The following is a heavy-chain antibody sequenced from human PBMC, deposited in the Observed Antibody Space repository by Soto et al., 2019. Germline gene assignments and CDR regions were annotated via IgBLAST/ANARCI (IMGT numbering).Heavy chain of an antibody. D-gene: IGHD2-2*01. V-gene: IGHV4-59*01. CDR1: GGSISSYY. CDR2: IYYSGSS. CDR3: ARGLVVLVPAATNYYYGMDV. J-gene: IGHJ6*02. Sequence: QVQLQESGPGLVKPSEILSLTCTVSGGSISSYYWSWIRQPLGKGLEWIGYIYYSGSSNYNPSLKSRVTISVDTYKNQFSLKLSSVTAADTAVYYCARGLVVLVPAATNYYYGMDVWGQGTTVTVSS.